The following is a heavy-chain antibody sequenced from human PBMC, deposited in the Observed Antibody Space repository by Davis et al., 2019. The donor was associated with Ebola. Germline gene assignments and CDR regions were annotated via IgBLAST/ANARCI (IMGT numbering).Heavy chain of an antibody. V-gene: IGHV4-34*01. CDR2: INHSGST. CDR3: ARRGGSYYNYYYYGMDV. CDR1: GGSFSGYY. Sequence: MPSETLSLSCAVSGGSFSGYYWSWIRQPPGKGLEWIGEINHSGSTNYNPSLKSRVTISVDTSKNQFSLKLSSVTAADTAVYYCARRGGSYYNYYYYGMDVWGQGTTVTVSS. D-gene: IGHD1-26*01. J-gene: IGHJ6*02.